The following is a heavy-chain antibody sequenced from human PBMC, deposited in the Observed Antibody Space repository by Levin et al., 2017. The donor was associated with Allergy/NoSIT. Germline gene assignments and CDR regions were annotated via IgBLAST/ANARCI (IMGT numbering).Heavy chain of an antibody. V-gene: IGHV1-69*13. D-gene: IGHD3-10*01. Sequence: SVKVSCKASGGTFSSYAISWVRQAPGQGLEWMGGIIPIFGTANYAQKFQGRVTITADESTSTAYMELSSLRSEDTAVYYCATYMVRGEPYFDYWGQGTLVTVSS. J-gene: IGHJ4*02. CDR1: GGTFSSYA. CDR3: ATYMVRGEPYFDY. CDR2: IIPIFGTA.